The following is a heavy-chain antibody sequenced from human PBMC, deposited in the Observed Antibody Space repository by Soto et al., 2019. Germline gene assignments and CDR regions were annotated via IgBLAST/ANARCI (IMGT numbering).Heavy chain of an antibody. Sequence: GGSLRLSCAASGFTFSSYAMSWVRQAPGKGLEWVSAISGSGGSTYYADSVKGRCTISRDNSKNTLYLQMNSLRAEDTAVYYCAKDRGVGDFWSGYQDYWGQGTLVTVSS. D-gene: IGHD3-3*01. V-gene: IGHV3-23*01. CDR2: ISGSGGST. CDR3: AKDRGVGDFWSGYQDY. J-gene: IGHJ4*02. CDR1: GFTFSSYA.